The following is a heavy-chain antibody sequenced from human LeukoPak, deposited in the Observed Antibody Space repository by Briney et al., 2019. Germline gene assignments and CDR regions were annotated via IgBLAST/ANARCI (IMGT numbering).Heavy chain of an antibody. D-gene: IGHD3-22*01. CDR3: ATGKDRSGYYYSLDY. Sequence: SVKVSCKASGGTFSTFPISWVRQAPGQGLEWIGGIIPIFGPNYAQKFQGRATISADLATATAYMELSSLTSEDMSVYYCATGKDRSGYYYSLDYWDQGTLVAVSS. CDR1: GGTFSTFP. J-gene: IGHJ4*02. CDR2: IIPIFGP. V-gene: IGHV1-69*01.